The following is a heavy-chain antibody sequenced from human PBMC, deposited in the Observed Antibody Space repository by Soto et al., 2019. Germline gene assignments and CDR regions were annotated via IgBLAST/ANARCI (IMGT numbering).Heavy chain of an antibody. D-gene: IGHD5-12*01. Sequence: QLQLQESGSGLVKPSQTLSLTCDVSGDSISIGGYSWNWLRQPPGKGLQWIGYIYHGGSTYYTPSIKRRVFITVDRSKNHFSLNLTSVTAADTAVYYCARERIIGYRFFDNWGQGILVTVSS. V-gene: IGHV4-30-2*01. CDR1: GDSISIGGYS. J-gene: IGHJ4*02. CDR3: ARERIIGYRFFDN. CDR2: IYHGGST.